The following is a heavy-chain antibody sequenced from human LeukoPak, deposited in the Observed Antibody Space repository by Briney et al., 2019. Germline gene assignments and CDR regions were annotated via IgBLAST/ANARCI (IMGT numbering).Heavy chain of an antibody. CDR1: GFTFSSYG. CDR2: ASYDGTNN. Sequence: GGSLGLSCAASGFTFSSYGMHWVRQAPGKGPEWVAVASYDGTNNHYADSVKGRFTIYRDNSKNTLYLQMNSLRTDDTAIYYCARDRYCTSTSCSEMDVWGQGTTVTVSS. CDR3: ARDRYCTSTSCSEMDV. V-gene: IGHV3-30*03. D-gene: IGHD2-2*01. J-gene: IGHJ6*02.